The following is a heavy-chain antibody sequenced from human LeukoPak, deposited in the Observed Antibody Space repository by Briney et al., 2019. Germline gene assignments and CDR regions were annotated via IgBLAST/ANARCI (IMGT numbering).Heavy chain of an antibody. CDR1: GYSFTSYW. V-gene: IGHV5-10-1*01. CDR3: AWGYSYGFDY. Sequence: GESLKISCKGSGYSFTSYWISWVRQLPGKGLEWMGRIDPTDSYTNYSPSFQGHVTISADKSISTAYLQWSSLKASDTAMYYCAWGYSYGFDYWGQGTLVTVSS. D-gene: IGHD5-18*01. CDR2: IDPTDSYT. J-gene: IGHJ4*02.